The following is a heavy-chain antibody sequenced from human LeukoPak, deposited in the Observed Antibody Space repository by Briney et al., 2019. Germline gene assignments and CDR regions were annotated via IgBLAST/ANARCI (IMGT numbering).Heavy chain of an antibody. J-gene: IGHJ4*02. CDR3: ARGRGGYYGSGRPFDY. V-gene: IGHV4-34*01. Sequence: GSLRLSCAASGFMFSSNWMSWIRQPPGKGLEWIGEINHSGSTNYNPSLKSRVTISVDTSKNQFSLKLSSVTAADTAVYYCARGRGGYYGSGRPFDYWGQGTLVTVSS. CDR2: INHSGST. CDR1: GFMFSSNW. D-gene: IGHD3-10*01.